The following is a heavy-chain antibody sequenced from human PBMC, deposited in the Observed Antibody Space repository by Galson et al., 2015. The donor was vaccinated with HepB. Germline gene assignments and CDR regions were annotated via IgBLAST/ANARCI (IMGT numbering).Heavy chain of an antibody. CDR3: ARRGGSSWAY. V-gene: IGHV4-39*01. CDR2: ISYSATT. Sequence: SETLSLTCTVSGGSISNVNYYWGWIRQPPGKGLEWIGAISYSATTYYNPSVKSRVTISVDTSKNQFSLKLSSVTAADTAVYYCARRGGSSWAYWGQGALVTVSS. D-gene: IGHD6-13*01. J-gene: IGHJ4*02. CDR1: GGSISNVNYY.